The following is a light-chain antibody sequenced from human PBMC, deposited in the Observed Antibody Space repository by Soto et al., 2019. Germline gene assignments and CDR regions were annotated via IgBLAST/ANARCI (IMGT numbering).Light chain of an antibody. J-gene: IGKJ1*01. Sequence: DIQMTQSPSTLSASGGDRVTITCRARQSISSWLAWYQQKPGKAPKLLIFDASSLENGVPSRFSGSGSGTEFTLTITSLPPDDFATYYCQQYNTYWAFGQGTKVDIK. V-gene: IGKV1-5*01. CDR3: QQYNTYWA. CDR1: QSISSW. CDR2: DAS.